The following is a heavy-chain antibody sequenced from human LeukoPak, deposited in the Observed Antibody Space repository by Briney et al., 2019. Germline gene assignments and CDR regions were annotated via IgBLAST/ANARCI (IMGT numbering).Heavy chain of an antibody. CDR1: GYSISSGYY. J-gene: IGHJ4*02. CDR2: IYHSGST. V-gene: IGHV4-38-2*01. CDR3: ARPIAPRYYLDY. Sequence: SETLSLTCAVSGYSISSGYYWGWIRQPPGKGLEWIGSIYHSGSTYYNPSLKSRVTISVDTSKNQFSLKLSSVTAADTAVYYCARPIAPRYYLDYWGQGTLVTVSS.